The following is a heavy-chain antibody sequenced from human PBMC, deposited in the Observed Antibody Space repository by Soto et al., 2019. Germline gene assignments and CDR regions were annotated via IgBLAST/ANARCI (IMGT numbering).Heavy chain of an antibody. Sequence: GGSLRLSCEASGFPFDNYAMSWVRQAPGKGLEWVSAISGGSPKEFYAESVKGRFTISRDNSKNTLFLEMNSLRADDAALYYCAKDFCRDSFSQEPSCGGGCYTLGSWGQGTQVTVS. D-gene: IGHD2-21*02. CDR3: AKDFCRDSFSQEPSCGGGCYTLGS. CDR1: GFPFDNYA. CDR2: ISGGSPKE. V-gene: IGHV3-23*01. J-gene: IGHJ4*02.